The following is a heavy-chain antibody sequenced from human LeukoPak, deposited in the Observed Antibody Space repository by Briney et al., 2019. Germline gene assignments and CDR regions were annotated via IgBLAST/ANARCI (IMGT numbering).Heavy chain of an antibody. D-gene: IGHD3-10*01. J-gene: IGHJ5*02. CDR3: AKSHRGMEQP. CDR1: VSITTYY. V-gene: IGHV4-59*01. CDR2: IYHSGRT. Sequence: PSETLSLTRTVSVSITTYYWSWIRQSPGKGLEWIGNIYHSGRTNYNPSLKSRVTISIDTSKNQFSLQLTSVTAADTAVYYCAKSHRGMEQPWGQGILVTVSS.